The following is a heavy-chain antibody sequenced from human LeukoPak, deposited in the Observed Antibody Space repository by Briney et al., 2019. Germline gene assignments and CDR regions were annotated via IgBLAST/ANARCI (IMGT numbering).Heavy chain of an antibody. CDR1: KFMFSAYN. Sequence: PGRSLRLSCAASKFMFSAYNMHWVRQVPGKGLEWLAIISHDGNTGHYADSVKGRFTISRDNSKDTVDLQMNSLRADGTAVYYCARDFNWAFDYWGQGTLVTVSS. CDR2: ISHDGNTG. D-gene: IGHD3-16*01. J-gene: IGHJ4*02. CDR3: ARDFNWAFDY. V-gene: IGHV3-30-3*01.